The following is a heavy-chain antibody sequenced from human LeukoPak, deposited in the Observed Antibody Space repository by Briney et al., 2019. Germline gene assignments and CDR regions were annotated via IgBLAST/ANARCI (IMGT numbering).Heavy chain of an antibody. CDR2: ITGGGGTT. J-gene: IGHJ4*02. V-gene: IGHV3-23*01. CDR3: ANRRCTSSSCYLEY. D-gene: IGHD2-2*01. CDR1: GFTFSSYA. Sequence: SGGSLRLSCAASGFTFSSYAMSWVRQAPGKGLEWVSAITGGGGTTYHAHPVKGRFAISRDNSKNTVYLQMNSLRAEDTAVYYCANRRCTSSSCYLEYWGQGILVAVSS.